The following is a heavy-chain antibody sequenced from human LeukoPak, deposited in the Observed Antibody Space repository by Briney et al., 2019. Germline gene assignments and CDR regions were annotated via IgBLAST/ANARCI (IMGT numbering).Heavy chain of an antibody. V-gene: IGHV3-11*01. D-gene: IGHD1-26*01. CDR1: GFTFSDYY. CDR3: ASDLDVGARGYYFDY. Sequence: GRSLRLSCAASGFTFSDYYMSCISQAPGKGLEWVSYISSSGSTIYYADSVKGRFTISRDTSKNSLYMPMNSLRDEHTAVYSCASDLDVGARGYYFDYWGQGTLVTVSS. J-gene: IGHJ4*02. CDR2: ISSSGSTI.